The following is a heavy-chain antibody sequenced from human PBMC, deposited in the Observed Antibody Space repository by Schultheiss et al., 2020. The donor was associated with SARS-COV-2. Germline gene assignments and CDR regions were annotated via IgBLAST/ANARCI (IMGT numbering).Heavy chain of an antibody. D-gene: IGHD2-15*01. J-gene: IGHJ4*02. Sequence: GGSLRLSCAASGFTFSSYAMTWVRQAPGKGLEWVSFISSSAAYIYYADSVKGRFTISRDNAKNSLYLQMNSLRAEDTAVYFCARDRVRERGMVVAATCFDYWGQGTLVTVSS. CDR2: ISSSAAYI. CDR3: ARDRVRERGMVVAATCFDY. V-gene: IGHV3-21*01. CDR1: GFTFSSYA.